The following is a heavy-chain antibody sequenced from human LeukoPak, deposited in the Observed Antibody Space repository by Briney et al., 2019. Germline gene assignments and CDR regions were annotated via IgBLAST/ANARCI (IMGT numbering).Heavy chain of an antibody. CDR2: ISSAGKT. Sequence: SETLPLTCTVSSGSLSNYFWTWIRQSPGKGLEWIASISSAGKTNSNPSLQSRVTISLDTSSHQLSLKMTSVISADTAVYYCARGHIAPQRQFIARRGLRTVSRFDPWGRGTLVLVSA. CDR1: SGSLSNYF. J-gene: IGHJ5*02. D-gene: IGHD6-25*01. CDR3: ARGHIAPQRQFIARRGLRTVSRFDP. V-gene: IGHV4-59*01.